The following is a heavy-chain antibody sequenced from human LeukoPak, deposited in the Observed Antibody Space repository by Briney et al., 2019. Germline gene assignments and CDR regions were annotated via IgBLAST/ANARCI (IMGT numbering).Heavy chain of an antibody. CDR3: VQEGPRGLAFDI. CDR1: GVTFSSYV. J-gene: IGHJ3*02. Sequence: GGSLRLSCEASGVTFSSYVMSWVRQAPGKGPEWVSGISGSGGGTYYADSVKGRFAISRDNSKNTLYLQMNSLRAEDPAVYYCVQEGPRGLAFDIWGQGTRVTVSS. CDR2: ISGSGGGT. V-gene: IGHV3-23*01.